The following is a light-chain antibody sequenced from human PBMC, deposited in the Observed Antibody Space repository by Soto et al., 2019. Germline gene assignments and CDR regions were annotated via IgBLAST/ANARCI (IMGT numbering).Light chain of an antibody. CDR1: SSNIGAGYD. J-gene: IGLJ2*01. CDR2: DNK. CDR3: HSYDVSLSGPV. V-gene: IGLV1-40*01. Sequence: QPVLTQPPSVSGAPGQRVTISCTGSSSNIGAGYDVHWYQQLPGTAPKVLIYDNKNRPSGVPDRFSGSKSGTSASLAITGLQAEDEADYYCHSYDVSLSGPVFGGGTKVTVL.